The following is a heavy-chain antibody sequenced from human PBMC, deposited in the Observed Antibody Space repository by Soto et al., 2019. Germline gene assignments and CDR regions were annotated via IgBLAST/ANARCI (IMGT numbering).Heavy chain of an antibody. V-gene: IGHV3-49*04. CDR3: SRPAEYYGSGSLDF. J-gene: IGHJ4*02. CDR2: IRSKAYGGTS. Sequence: GGSLRLSCTTSGFRFGDFAMSWVRQAPGKGLEWVGFIRSKAYGGTSQYAASVRGRFTISRDDSTSIAYLQMDSLKIDDTGVYYCSRPAEYYGSGSLDFWGQGTLVTVSS. CDR1: GFRFGDFA. D-gene: IGHD3-10*01.